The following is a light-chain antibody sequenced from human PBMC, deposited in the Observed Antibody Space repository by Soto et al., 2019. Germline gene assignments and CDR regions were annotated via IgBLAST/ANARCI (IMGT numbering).Light chain of an antibody. Sequence: DIQMTQSPSSLSASVGDRVNITCQASQGISNYLNWYQQKPGKAPKLLIYDASNLETGVPSRFIGSGSGTDFTLTISSLQPEDIATYYCQQYDNLPLTFGGGTKVELK. CDR3: QQYDNLPLT. CDR2: DAS. CDR1: QGISNY. V-gene: IGKV1-33*01. J-gene: IGKJ4*01.